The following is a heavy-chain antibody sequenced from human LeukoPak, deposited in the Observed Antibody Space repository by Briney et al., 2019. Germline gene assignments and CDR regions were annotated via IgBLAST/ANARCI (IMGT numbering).Heavy chain of an antibody. D-gene: IGHD2-15*01. Sequence: PGGSLRLSCAASGFTFDDYAMHWGRQAPGKGLEWVSLISGDGGSTYYADSVKGRFTISRDNSKNSLYLEMNSLRTEDTALYYCAKDIGCSGGSCYSSGYFDLWGRGTLVTVSS. V-gene: IGHV3-43*02. J-gene: IGHJ2*01. CDR1: GFTFDDYA. CDR3: AKDIGCSGGSCYSSGYFDL. CDR2: ISGDGGST.